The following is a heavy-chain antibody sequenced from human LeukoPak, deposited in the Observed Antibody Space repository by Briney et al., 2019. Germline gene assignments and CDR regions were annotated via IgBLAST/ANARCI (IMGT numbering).Heavy chain of an antibody. CDR2: ISSSSSTV. Sequence: GGSLRLSCAASGFIFSTSTMNWVRQAPGKGLEWVSYISSSSSTVFHADSVKGRFTISRDNAKSSLFLRMNSLRAEDTAIYYCVRDSYYAFDIWGQGTVVAVSS. CDR1: GFIFSTST. CDR3: VRDSYYAFDI. V-gene: IGHV3-48*04. D-gene: IGHD2-8*01. J-gene: IGHJ3*02.